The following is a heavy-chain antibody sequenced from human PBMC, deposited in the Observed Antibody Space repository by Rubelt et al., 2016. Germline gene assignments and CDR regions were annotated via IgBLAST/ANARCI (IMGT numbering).Heavy chain of an antibody. Sequence: GWIRQPPGKGLEWIGSIYYSGSTYYNPSLKSRVTISVDTSKNQFSLKLSSVTAADTAVYYCARPRDIVVVPAASSSSAFDIWGQGTTVTVSS. J-gene: IGHJ3*02. D-gene: IGHD2-2*01. CDR3: ARPRDIVVVPAASSSSAFDI. CDR2: IYYSGST. V-gene: IGHV4-39*01.